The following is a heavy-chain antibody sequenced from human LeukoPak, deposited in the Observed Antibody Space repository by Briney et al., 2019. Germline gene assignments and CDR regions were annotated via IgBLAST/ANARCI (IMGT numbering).Heavy chain of an antibody. CDR3: ARAFQEGIFAWFGELDYYGMDV. CDR2: IIPILGIA. CDR1: GGTFSSYA. J-gene: IGHJ6*02. V-gene: IGHV1-69*04. D-gene: IGHD3-10*01. Sequence: GASVKVSCKASGGTFSSYAISWVRQAPGQGLEWMGRIIPILGIANYAQKFQGRVTITADKSTSTAYMELSSLRSEDTAVYYCARAFQEGIFAWFGELDYYGMDVWGQGTTVTVSS.